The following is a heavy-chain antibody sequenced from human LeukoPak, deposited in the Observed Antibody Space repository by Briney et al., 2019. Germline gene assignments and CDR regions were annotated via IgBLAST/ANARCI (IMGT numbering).Heavy chain of an antibody. CDR2: IYYSGST. CDR3: ARLGRGGSYIDY. D-gene: IGHD1-26*01. J-gene: IGHJ4*02. Sequence: PSETLSLTCTVSGGSISSSIYYWGWIRQPPGQGLEWIGSIYYSGSTYYNPSLKSRVTISVDTSKNQFSLKLSSVTAADTAVYYCARLGRGGSYIDYWGQGTLVTVSS. CDR1: GGSISSSIYY. V-gene: IGHV4-39*01.